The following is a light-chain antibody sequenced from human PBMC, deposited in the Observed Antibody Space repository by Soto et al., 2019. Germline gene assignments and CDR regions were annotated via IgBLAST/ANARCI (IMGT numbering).Light chain of an antibody. Sequence: QSVLTQPASVSGSPGQSITISCTGTSSEVGGYNYVSWYQQHPGKAPKFMIYDVSNRPSGVSNRFSGSKSGNTASLTISGFQAEDEADYYCSSYTTSNTRQIVFGTGTKVTVL. J-gene: IGLJ1*01. V-gene: IGLV2-14*01. CDR1: SSEVGGYNY. CDR2: DVS. CDR3: SSYTTSNTRQIV.